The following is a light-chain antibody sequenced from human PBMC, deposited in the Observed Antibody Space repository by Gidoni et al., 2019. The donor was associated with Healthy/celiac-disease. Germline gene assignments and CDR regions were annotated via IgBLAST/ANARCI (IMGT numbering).Light chain of an antibody. J-gene: IGLJ2*01. CDR3: QAWDSSTAV. CDR2: QDS. V-gene: IGLV3-1*01. CDR1: KLGDKY. Sequence: SSELTKPPSVSVSPGQTASITCSGDKLGDKYACWYQQKPGQSPVLVIYQDSKRPSGIPERFSGSNSGNTATLTISGTQAMDEADYYCQAWDSSTAVLGGGTKLTVL.